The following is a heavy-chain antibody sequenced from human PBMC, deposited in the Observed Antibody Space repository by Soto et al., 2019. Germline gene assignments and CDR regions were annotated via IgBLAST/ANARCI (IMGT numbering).Heavy chain of an antibody. D-gene: IGHD3-9*01. CDR3: ATVREILTGHAMDV. Sequence: QVQLQESGPGLVKPSQTLSLTCSVSGASISSDGYYWSWIRQHPGKGLEWIGYISNRGITYYNPSLQSRVSMSVDTSKRQFSLKLYSVTPADTAVYYGATVREILTGHAMDVWGQGTTVTVSS. CDR1: GASISSDGYY. CDR2: ISNRGIT. J-gene: IGHJ6*02. V-gene: IGHV4-31*03.